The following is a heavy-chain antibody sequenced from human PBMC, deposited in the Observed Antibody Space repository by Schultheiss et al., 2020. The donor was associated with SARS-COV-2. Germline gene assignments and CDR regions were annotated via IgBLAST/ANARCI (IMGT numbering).Heavy chain of an antibody. CDR2: ISSSSSYI. V-gene: IGHV3-21*04. D-gene: IGHD3-10*01. J-gene: IGHJ6*02. CDR1: GFTFSSYS. CDR3: AKGSGGMDV. Sequence: GESLKISCAASGFTFSSYSMNWVRQAPGKGLEWVSSISSSSSYIYYADSVKGRFTISRDNAKNTLYLQMNSLRAEDTAVYYCAKGSGGMDVWGQGTTVTVSS.